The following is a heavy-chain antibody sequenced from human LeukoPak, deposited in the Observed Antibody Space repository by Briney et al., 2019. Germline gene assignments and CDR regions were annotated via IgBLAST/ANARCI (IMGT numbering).Heavy chain of an antibody. CDR1: GGSISSSSYY. J-gene: IGHJ4*02. CDR3: ARVPSSSWRQIDY. D-gene: IGHD6-13*01. CDR2: IYYSGST. Sequence: SETLSLTCTVSGGSISSSSYYWGWIRQPPGKGLEWIGSIYYSGSTYYNPSLKSRVTISVDTSKNQFSLKLSSVTAADTAVYYCARVPSSSWRQIDYWGQGTLVTVSS. V-gene: IGHV4-39*07.